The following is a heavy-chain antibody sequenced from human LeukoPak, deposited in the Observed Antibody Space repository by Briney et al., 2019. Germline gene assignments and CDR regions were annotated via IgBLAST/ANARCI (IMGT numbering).Heavy chain of an antibody. CDR2: ISSSGSTI. D-gene: IGHD6-13*01. J-gene: IGHJ4*02. Sequence: GGSLRLSCVASGFTFSDYYMSWIRQAPGKGLEWVSYISSSGSTIYYADSVKGRLTISRDNAKNSLYLQMNSLRAEDTAVYYCARIGASSWYEDYWGQGTLVTVSS. CDR1: GFTFSDYY. CDR3: ARIGASSWYEDY. V-gene: IGHV3-11*01.